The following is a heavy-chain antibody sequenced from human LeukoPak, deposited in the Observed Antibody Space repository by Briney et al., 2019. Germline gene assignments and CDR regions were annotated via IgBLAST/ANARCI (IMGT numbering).Heavy chain of an antibody. D-gene: IGHD3-10*01. J-gene: IGHJ4*02. Sequence: ASVKVSCKASGYTFTSYDINRVRQATGQGLEWMGWMNPNSGNRGYAQKFQGRVTMTRNTSISTAYMELSSLRSEDTAVYYCARVPQGSYVGWAISYYFDYWGQGTLVTVSS. V-gene: IGHV1-8*01. CDR2: MNPNSGNR. CDR1: GYTFTSYD. CDR3: ARVPQGSYVGWAISYYFDY.